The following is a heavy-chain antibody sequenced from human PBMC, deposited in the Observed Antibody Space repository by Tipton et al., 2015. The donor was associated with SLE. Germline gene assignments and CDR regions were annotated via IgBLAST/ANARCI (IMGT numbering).Heavy chain of an antibody. CDR1: GFTFSNYA. V-gene: IGHV4-34*01. D-gene: IGHD2-8*01. CDR2: INHSGGT. CDR3: ARVGHTNSYYYMDV. J-gene: IGHJ6*03. Sequence: LRLSCVASGFTFSNYAMSWIRQPPGKGLEWIGEINHSGGTNYNPSLKSRVTISVDTSKNQFSLKLSSVTAADTAVYYCARVGHTNSYYYMDVWGKGTTFTVSS.